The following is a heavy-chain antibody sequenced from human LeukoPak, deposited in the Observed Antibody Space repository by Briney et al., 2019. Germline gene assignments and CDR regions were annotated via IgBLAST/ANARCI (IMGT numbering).Heavy chain of an antibody. CDR2: IYSGGST. CDR3: ATATSGRVVGAALAFDY. J-gene: IGHJ4*02. D-gene: IGHD1-26*01. Sequence: GGSLRLSCAASGFTVSSNYMSWVRQAPGKGLEWVSVIYSGGSTYYADSVKGRFTIPRDNSKNTLYLQMNSLRAEDTAVYYCATATSGRVVGAALAFDYWGQGTLVTVSS. V-gene: IGHV3-66*02. CDR1: GFTVSSNY.